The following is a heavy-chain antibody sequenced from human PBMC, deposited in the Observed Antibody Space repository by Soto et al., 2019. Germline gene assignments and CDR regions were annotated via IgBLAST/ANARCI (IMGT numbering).Heavy chain of an antibody. CDR3: AREISLSAGSYFDY. V-gene: IGHV3-48*02. CDR2: ISSSSYTI. CDR1: GFTFNTYN. Sequence: LRLSCTASGFTFNTYNMNWVRQAPGKGLEWVSYISSSSYTIKYADSVEGRFTVSRDNGKKSLYLQMNSLRDEDTAVYFCAREISLSAGSYFDYWGQGTLVTVSS. D-gene: IGHD3-10*01. J-gene: IGHJ4*02.